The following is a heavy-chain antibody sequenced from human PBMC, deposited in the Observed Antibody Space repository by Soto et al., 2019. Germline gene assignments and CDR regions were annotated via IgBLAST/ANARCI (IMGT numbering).Heavy chain of an antibody. D-gene: IGHD6-13*01. CDR3: ARFGKRSQAAAGTGLLDYYYHMDV. J-gene: IGHJ6*03. Sequence: SETLSLTCTVSGGSISSYYWSWIRQPPGKGLGWIGYIYYSGSTNYNPSLKSRVTISVDTSKNQFSLKLSSVTAADTAVYYCARFGKRSQAAAGTGLLDYYYHMDVWGKGTTVTVSS. CDR1: GGSISSYY. V-gene: IGHV4-59*01. CDR2: IYYSGST.